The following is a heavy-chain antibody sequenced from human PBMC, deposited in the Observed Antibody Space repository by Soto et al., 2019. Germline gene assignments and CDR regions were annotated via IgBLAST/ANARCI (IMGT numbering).Heavy chain of an antibody. D-gene: IGHD5-18*01. J-gene: IGHJ5*02. Sequence: EVQLVESGGGLVQPGGSLRLSCAASGFTVSSNYMSWVRQAPGKGLEWVSVIYSGGSTYYADSVKGRFTISRHNSKNTLYLHMHSLRAEDTAVYYCAREHVDTGFDPWGQGTLVTVSS. CDR1: GFTVSSNY. V-gene: IGHV3-53*04. CDR3: AREHVDTGFDP. CDR2: IYSGGST.